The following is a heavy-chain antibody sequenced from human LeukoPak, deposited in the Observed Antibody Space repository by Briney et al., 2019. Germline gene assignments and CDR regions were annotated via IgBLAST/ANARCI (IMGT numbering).Heavy chain of an antibody. Sequence: PGRSLRLSCAASGFTFSSYGMHWVRQAPGKGLEWVAVISYDGSNKYYADSVKGRFTISRDNSKNTLYLQMNSLRAEDTAVYYCAKGLMVAAFFDYWGQGTLVTVSS. CDR2: ISYDGSNK. V-gene: IGHV3-30*18. CDR3: AKGLMVAAFFDY. J-gene: IGHJ4*02. CDR1: GFTFSSYG. D-gene: IGHD2-15*01.